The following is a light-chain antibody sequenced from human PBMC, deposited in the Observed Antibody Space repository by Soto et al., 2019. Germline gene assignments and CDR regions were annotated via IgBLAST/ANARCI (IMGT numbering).Light chain of an antibody. Sequence: SYELTQPPSVSVAPGQTARITCGGNNIGSKSVHWYQQKPGQAPVLVIYYDSDRPSGIPERFSGSNSGNTATLTISRVEGGDEADYYCQVWDSSSDHVVFGGWTKLNVL. CDR2: YDS. CDR3: QVWDSSSDHVV. CDR1: NIGSKS. J-gene: IGLJ2*01. V-gene: IGLV3-21*04.